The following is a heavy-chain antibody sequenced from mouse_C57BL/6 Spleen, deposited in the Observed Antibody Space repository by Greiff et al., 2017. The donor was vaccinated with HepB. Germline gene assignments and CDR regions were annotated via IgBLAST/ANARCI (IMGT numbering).Heavy chain of an antibody. Sequence: EVKLMESGGGLVKPGGSLKLSCAASGFTFSSYAMSWVRQTPEKRLEWVATISDGGSYTYYPDNVKGRFTISRDNAKKNLYLQMSHLKSEDTAMYYCARDGLYYGYDGFAYWGQGTLVTVSA. D-gene: IGHD2-2*01. V-gene: IGHV5-4*01. J-gene: IGHJ3*01. CDR1: GFTFSSYA. CDR2: ISDGGSYT. CDR3: ARDGLYYGYDGFAY.